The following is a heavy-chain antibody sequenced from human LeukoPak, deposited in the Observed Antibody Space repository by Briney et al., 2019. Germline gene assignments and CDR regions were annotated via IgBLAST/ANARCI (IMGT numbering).Heavy chain of an antibody. V-gene: IGHV3-30*18. CDR2: ISYDGSNK. D-gene: IGHD5-18*01. CDR1: GFTFSSYG. CDR3: AKQRYDAFDI. Sequence: GGSLRLSCAASGFTFSSYGMHWVRQAPGKGLEWVAVISYDGSNKYYADSVKGRFTISRDNSKNTLYLQMNSLRAEDTAVYYCAKQRYDAFDIWGQGTMVTVSS. J-gene: IGHJ3*02.